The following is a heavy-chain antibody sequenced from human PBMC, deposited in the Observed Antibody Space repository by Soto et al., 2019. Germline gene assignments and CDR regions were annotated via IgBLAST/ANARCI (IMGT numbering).Heavy chain of an antibody. CDR1: GFTFSSYG. J-gene: IGHJ5*02. CDR3: ARDLGRDWFDP. CDR2: ISRSGSTI. V-gene: IGHV3-48*03. D-gene: IGHD2-15*01. Sequence: PGGSLRLSCAASGFTFSSYGMNWVRQAPGKGLEWVSYISRSGSTIYYADSVKGRFTISRDNAKNSLYLQMHSLRAEDTAVYYCARDLGRDWFDPWGQGTLVTVSS.